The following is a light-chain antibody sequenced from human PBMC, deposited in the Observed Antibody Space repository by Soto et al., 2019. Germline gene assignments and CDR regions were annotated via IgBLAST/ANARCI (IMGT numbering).Light chain of an antibody. CDR3: TSYSRYRVLV. V-gene: IGLV2-14*01. Sequence: QSALTQPASVSGSPGQSITISCTGSSSDIGAYNYVSWFQQYPGKAPKLIISEVSNRPSGVSNRFSGSKSGTAASLTISGLQTEDEADYFCTSYSRYRVLVFGGGTKVTVL. CDR2: EVS. J-gene: IGLJ3*02. CDR1: SSDIGAYNY.